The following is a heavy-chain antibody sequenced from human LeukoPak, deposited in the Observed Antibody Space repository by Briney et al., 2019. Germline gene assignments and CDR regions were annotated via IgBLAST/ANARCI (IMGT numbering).Heavy chain of an antibody. CDR2: ISSSSSYI. V-gene: IGHV3-21*01. CDR3: ARDGRGAWDFDY. D-gene: IGHD1-1*01. CDR1: GFTFSSYS. Sequence: PGGSLRLSCAASGFTFSSYSMNWVRQAPGKGLEWVSSISSSSSYIYYADSVKGRFTISRDNAKNSLYLQMNSLRAEDTAVYYCARDGRGAWDFDYWGRGTLVTVSS. J-gene: IGHJ4*02.